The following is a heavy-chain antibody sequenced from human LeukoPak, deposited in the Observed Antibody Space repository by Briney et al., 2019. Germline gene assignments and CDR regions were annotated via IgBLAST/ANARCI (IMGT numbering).Heavy chain of an antibody. D-gene: IGHD6-19*01. V-gene: IGHV3-23*01. CDR3: AKLSKAGIAVAGRNY. J-gene: IGHJ4*02. CDR2: ISGSGGST. Sequence: GGSLRLSCAASGFTFSSYAMSRVRQAPGKGLEWVSAISGSGGSTYYADSVKDRFTISRDNSKNTLYLQMNSLRAEDTAVYYCAKLSKAGIAVAGRNYWGQGTLVTVSS. CDR1: GFTFSSYA.